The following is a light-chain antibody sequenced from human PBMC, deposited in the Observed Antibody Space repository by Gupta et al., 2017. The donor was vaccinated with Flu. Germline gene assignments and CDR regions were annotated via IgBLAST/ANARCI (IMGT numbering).Light chain of an antibody. CDR2: DAS. CDR3: QQFQNWPFT. V-gene: IGKV3-15*01. CDR1: N. Sequence: NLAWYQQKPGQAPRLLIYDASIRATGISARFSGGGSGTEFTLTISSLQSEDFAVYYCQQFQNWPFTFGQGTRLEIK. J-gene: IGKJ5*01.